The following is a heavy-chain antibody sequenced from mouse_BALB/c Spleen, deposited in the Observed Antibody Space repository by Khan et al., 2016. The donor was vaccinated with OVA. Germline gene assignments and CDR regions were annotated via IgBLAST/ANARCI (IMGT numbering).Heavy chain of an antibody. Sequence: EVHLVESGGDLVKPGGSLKLSCAASGFTFSSYSMSWVRQTPDKRLEWVATISSGGDYTYYPDRVKGRFTLSSDHAKNTLYLQMSSLKSEDTAMYYCASHLTGSFAYWGQGTLVTVSA. CDR3: ASHLTGSFAY. CDR1: GFTFSSYS. D-gene: IGHD4-1*01. CDR2: ISSGGDYT. J-gene: IGHJ3*01. V-gene: IGHV5-6*01.